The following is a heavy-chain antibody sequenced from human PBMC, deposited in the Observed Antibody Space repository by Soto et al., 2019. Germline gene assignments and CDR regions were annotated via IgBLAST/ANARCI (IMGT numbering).Heavy chain of an antibody. V-gene: IGHV4-59*01. CDR3: ARRSRAGYGDYVRDAFDI. D-gene: IGHD4-17*01. CDR2: IYYSGST. Sequence: PWETLSLTCTVSGCPISSYYWSWIRQPPGKGLEWIGYIYYSGSTNYNPSLKSRVTISVDTSKNQFSLKLSSVTAADTAVYYCARRSRAGYGDYVRDAFDIWGQGTMVTVSS. CDR1: GCPISSYY. J-gene: IGHJ3*02.